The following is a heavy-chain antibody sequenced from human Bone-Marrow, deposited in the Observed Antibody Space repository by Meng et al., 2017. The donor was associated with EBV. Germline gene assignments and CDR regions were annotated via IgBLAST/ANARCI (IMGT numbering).Heavy chain of an antibody. Sequence: QVQLVQSGAEVKKPGASVKVSCKASGYTFTGYYLHWVRQAPGQGLEWMGRIYPNSGGTNYAQRFQGRVVMTRDTSISTAYMELSSLGSDDTAVYYCARGEPDYFDNSGYYYVYRGQGTLVTVSS. J-gene: IGHJ4*02. CDR3: ARGEPDYFDNSGYYYVY. CDR2: IYPNSGGT. CDR1: GYTFTGYY. V-gene: IGHV1-2*06. D-gene: IGHD3-22*01.